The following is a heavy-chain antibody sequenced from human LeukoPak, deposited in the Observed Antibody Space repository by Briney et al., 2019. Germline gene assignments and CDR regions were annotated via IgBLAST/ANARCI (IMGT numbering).Heavy chain of an antibody. Sequence: SETLSLTCTVSGGSISSYYWSWIRQPARKEVERIGRIYTSGSTNYNPSLKSRVTMSVDTSKNQFSLKLSSVTAADTAEYYCARGDAIAVAGNFDYWGQGTLVTVSS. J-gene: IGHJ4*02. CDR1: GGSISSYY. D-gene: IGHD6-19*01. CDR2: IYTSGST. CDR3: ARGDAIAVAGNFDY. V-gene: IGHV4-4*07.